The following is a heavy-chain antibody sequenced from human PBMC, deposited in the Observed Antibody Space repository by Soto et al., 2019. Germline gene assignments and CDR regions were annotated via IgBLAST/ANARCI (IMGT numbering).Heavy chain of an antibody. V-gene: IGHV1-58*01. Sequence: SVKVSWKASGFTFTSSAVQWVRQARGQRLEWIGWIVVGGGNTNYAQKFQERVTITRDMSTSTAYMELSSLRSEDTAVYYCAAHGVRGAGFYYYYYGMDAWGQGTTVTVSS. CDR1: GFTFTSSA. D-gene: IGHD3-10*01. CDR2: IVVGGGNT. CDR3: AAHGVRGAGFYYYYYGMDA. J-gene: IGHJ6*02.